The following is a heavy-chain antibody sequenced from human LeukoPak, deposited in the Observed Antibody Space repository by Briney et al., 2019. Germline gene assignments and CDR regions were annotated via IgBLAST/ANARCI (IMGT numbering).Heavy chain of an antibody. CDR3: ARMGYCTRATCGGAFDF. CDR2: INTNTENP. CDR1: GYTFTSYA. J-gene: IGHJ4*02. V-gene: IGHV7-4-1*02. Sequence: ASVKVSCKASGYTFTSYAMNWVRQVPGQGLEWMGWINTNTENPAYAQGFTRRFVFSLDISVSTAYLQISSLKAEDTAVYYCARMGYCTRATCGGAFDFWGQGTLVTVSS. D-gene: IGHD2-8*01.